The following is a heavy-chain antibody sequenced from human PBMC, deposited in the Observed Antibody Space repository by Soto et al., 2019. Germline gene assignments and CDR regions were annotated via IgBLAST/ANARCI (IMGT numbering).Heavy chain of an antibody. CDR1: GGSFSGYY. CDR3: ARRMDV. Sequence: SETLSLTCAVYGGSFSGYYWSWIRQPPGKGLEWIGEINHSGSTNYNPSLKSRVTISVDTSKNQFSLKLSSVTAADTAVYYCARRMDVWGQGTTVTVSS. V-gene: IGHV4-34*01. J-gene: IGHJ6*02. CDR2: INHSGST.